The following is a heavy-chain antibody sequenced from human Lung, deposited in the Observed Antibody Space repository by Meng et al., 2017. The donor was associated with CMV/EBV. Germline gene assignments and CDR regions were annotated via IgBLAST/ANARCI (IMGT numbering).Heavy chain of an antibody. V-gene: IGHV1-8*01. CDR3: ARGMNDDFWSGAFDV. CDR2: MNANSGTT. J-gene: IGHJ3*01. Sequence: ASVXVSCKASGYTFTSYDIDWVRQATGQGLEWMGWMNANSGTTGYDQKFEGRVTMTRDTSISSAFMELSSLTSEDTAVYYFARGMNDDFWSGAFDVWGQGTMVTVSS. CDR1: GYTFTSYD. D-gene: IGHD3-3*01.